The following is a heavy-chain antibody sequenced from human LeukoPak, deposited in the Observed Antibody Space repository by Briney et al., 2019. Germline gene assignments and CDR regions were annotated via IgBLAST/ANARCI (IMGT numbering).Heavy chain of an antibody. V-gene: IGHV3-74*01. CDR2: INTDGSST. Sequence: GGSLRLSCAASGFTFSSYSMNWVRQAPGKGLVWVSRINTDGSSTNYADSVKGRFTISRDNAKNTLYLQMSSLTAEDTAVYYCARSYDFSGYYGGGSYYMDVWGKGTTVTVSS. D-gene: IGHD3-22*01. CDR3: ARSYDFSGYYGGGSYYMDV. J-gene: IGHJ6*03. CDR1: GFTFSSYS.